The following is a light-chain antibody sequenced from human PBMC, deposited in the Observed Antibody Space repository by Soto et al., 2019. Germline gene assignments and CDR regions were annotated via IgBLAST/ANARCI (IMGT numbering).Light chain of an antibody. V-gene: IGLV2-23*01. CDR1: SSDVGSYNL. CDR2: EDI. CDR3: CSYADSSTYV. J-gene: IGLJ1*01. Sequence: QSALTQPASVSGSPGQSITISCTGTSSDVGSYNLVSWYQQHPGKAPKVMIYEDIKRPPGVSNRFSGSKSDNTASLTISGLQAEDEADYYCCSYADSSTYVFGTGTKLTVL.